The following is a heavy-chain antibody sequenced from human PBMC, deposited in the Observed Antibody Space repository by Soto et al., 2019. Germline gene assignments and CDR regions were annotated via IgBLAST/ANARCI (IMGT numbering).Heavy chain of an antibody. CDR1: GGSISPYY. J-gene: IGHJ3*02. CDR2: IYYSGTT. Sequence: PSETLSLTCTISGGSISPYYWSWIRQPPGKGLEWIGYIYYSGTTNYNPSLQSRVTMSVDTSKNQFSLKLSSVTAADTAVYYCARGTYYGSGSNAFDSWARGKVVTFSS. CDR3: ARGTYYGSGSNAFDS. D-gene: IGHD3-10*01. V-gene: IGHV4-59*01.